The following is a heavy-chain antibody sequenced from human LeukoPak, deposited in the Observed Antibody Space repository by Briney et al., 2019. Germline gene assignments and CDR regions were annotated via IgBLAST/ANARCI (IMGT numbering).Heavy chain of an antibody. CDR3: AKDLGDAMVRGVIISHYYYYMDV. Sequence: GGSLRLSCAASGFTFSSYAMSWVRQAPGKGLEWVSAISGSGGSTYYADSVKGRFTISRDNSKNTLYLQMNSLRAEDTAVYYCAKDLGDAMVRGVIISHYYYYMDVWGKGTTVTVSS. CDR1: GFTFSSYA. V-gene: IGHV3-23*01. J-gene: IGHJ6*03. D-gene: IGHD3-10*01. CDR2: ISGSGGST.